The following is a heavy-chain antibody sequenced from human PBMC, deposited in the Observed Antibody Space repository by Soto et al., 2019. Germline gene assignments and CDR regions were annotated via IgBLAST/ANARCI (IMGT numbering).Heavy chain of an antibody. CDR1: GFTVSNNY. V-gene: IGHV3-53*01. Sequence: EVQLVESGGGLIQPGGSLRLSCAVSGFTVSNNYMSWVRQAPGKGLEGVSVIYSGGYTAYGDSVKGRFTISRDNSKNTIYPKINSLGANNRAFYYWATQRGGGGYWGQGTLVTVSS. D-gene: IGHD6-25*01. CDR3: ATQRGGGGY. CDR2: IYSGGYT. J-gene: IGHJ4*02.